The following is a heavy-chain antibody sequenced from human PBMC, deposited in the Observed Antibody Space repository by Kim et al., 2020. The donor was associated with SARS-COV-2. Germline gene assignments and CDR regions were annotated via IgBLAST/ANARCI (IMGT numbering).Heavy chain of an antibody. CDR3: ARDGGYIAAVWSFDI. J-gene: IGHJ3*02. V-gene: IGHV4-38-2*02. Sequence: SETLSLTCTVSGYSISSGYYWGWIRQPPGKGLEWIGSIYHSGSTYYNPSLKSRVTISVDTSKNQFSLKLSSVTAADTAVYYCARDGGYIAAVWSFDIWG. CDR2: IYHSGST. CDR1: GYSISSGYY. D-gene: IGHD6-13*01.